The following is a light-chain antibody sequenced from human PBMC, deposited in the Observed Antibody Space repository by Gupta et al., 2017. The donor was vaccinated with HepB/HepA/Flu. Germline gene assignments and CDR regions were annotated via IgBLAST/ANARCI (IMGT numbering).Light chain of an antibody. Sequence: DIQMTQSPATLSASVGDRVTITCRASQTISTWVAWYQHKPGKAPKVLIYRASSLESGVPSRFSGSGSGTEFTLTISSRQPDDCANYYCQQYNSLWTFGQGTKVEIK. CDR3: QQYNSLWT. J-gene: IGKJ1*01. CDR1: QTISTW. CDR2: RAS. V-gene: IGKV1-5*03.